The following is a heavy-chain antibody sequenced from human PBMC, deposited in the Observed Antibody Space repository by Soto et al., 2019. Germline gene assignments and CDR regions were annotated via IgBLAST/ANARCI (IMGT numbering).Heavy chain of an antibody. D-gene: IGHD5-18*01. CDR2: ISGSGGST. Sequence: EVQLLESGGGLVQPGGSLRLSCAASGFTFSSYAMSWVRQAPGKGLEWVSAISGSGGSTYYADSVKGRFTISRDNSKNTLYMQMNSLRAEDTAVYYCAKDRGYSYGHLYYFDYWGQGTLVTVSS. J-gene: IGHJ4*02. CDR1: GFTFSSYA. CDR3: AKDRGYSYGHLYYFDY. V-gene: IGHV3-23*01.